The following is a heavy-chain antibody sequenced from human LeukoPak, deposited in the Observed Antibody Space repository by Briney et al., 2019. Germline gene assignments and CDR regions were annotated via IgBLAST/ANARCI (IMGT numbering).Heavy chain of an antibody. D-gene: IGHD3-16*01. J-gene: IGHJ4*02. V-gene: IGHV3-9*01. Sequence: PGGSLRLSCAASGFTFSSYAMSWVRQAPGKGLEWVSGISWNSGSIGYADSVKGRFTISRDNAKNSLYLQMNSLRAEDTALYYCAKEGTSYEADYWGQGTLVTVSS. CDR1: GFTFSSYA. CDR3: AKEGTSYEADY. CDR2: ISWNSGSI.